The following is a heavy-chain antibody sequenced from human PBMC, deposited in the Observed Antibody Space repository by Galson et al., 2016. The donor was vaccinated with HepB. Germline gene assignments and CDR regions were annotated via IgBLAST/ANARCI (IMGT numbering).Heavy chain of an antibody. J-gene: IGHJ6*02. D-gene: IGHD1-26*01. CDR1: GYSFISYG. CDR2: TSTYNGNT. V-gene: IGHV1-18*01. CDR3: ARDGTLSGSYYHFYGMDV. Sequence: SVKVSCKASGYSFISYGISWVRQARGQGLEWMGWTSTYNGNTNYEQKFKGRVTLTADISTSTAQMELRSLRSDDTAVYYCARDGTLSGSYYHFYGMDVWGQGTTVTVSS.